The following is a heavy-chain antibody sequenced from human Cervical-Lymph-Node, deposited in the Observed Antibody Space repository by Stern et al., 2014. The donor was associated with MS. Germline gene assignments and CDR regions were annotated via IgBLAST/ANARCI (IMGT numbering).Heavy chain of an antibody. V-gene: IGHV1-46*01. J-gene: IGHJ6*02. CDR1: GYTFTSYY. CDR2: INPSGGST. Sequence: VQLVESGAEVKKPGASVKVSCKASGYTFTSYYMHWVRQTPGQGLEWMGIINPSGGSTSYAQKFQGRVTMTRDTSTSTVYMELSSLRSEDTAVYYCARVSAHYGMDVWGQGTTVTVSS. CDR3: ARVSAHYGMDV. D-gene: IGHD6-25*01.